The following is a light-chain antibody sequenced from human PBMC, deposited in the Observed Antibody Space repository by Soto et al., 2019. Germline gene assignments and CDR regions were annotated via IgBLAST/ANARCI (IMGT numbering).Light chain of an antibody. CDR1: QSVSSSY. Sequence: DIGLTQSPGTLSLSPGERATLSCRASQSVSSSYLAWYQQKPGQAPRLLIYGASSRATGIPDRFSGSGSGTDFTLTISRLEPEDFAVYYCQQYGSSPTWTFGQGTKVDIK. CDR3: QQYGSSPTWT. CDR2: GAS. J-gene: IGKJ1*01. V-gene: IGKV3-20*01.